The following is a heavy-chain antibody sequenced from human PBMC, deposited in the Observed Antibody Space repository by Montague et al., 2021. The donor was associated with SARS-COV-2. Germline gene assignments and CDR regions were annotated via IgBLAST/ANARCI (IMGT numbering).Heavy chain of an antibody. CDR2: IWFGDGSNK. J-gene: IGHJ4*02. CDR3: SRGAEWFGEYYFDY. CDR1: GFTFSNYG. V-gene: IGHV3-33*01. D-gene: IGHD3-10*01. Sequence: SRRLSCAASGFTFSNYGMHWVRQAPGKGLEWVALIWFGDGSNKYYADSVRGRFTISRDNSKNTVYLQMNSLRAEGTAVYYCSRGAEWFGEYYFDYWGQGTLVTVSS.